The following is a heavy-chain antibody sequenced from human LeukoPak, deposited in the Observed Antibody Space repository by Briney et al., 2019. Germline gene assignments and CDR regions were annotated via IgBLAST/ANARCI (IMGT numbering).Heavy chain of an antibody. Sequence: PSETLSLTCTVSGGSISSYYWSWIRQPPGKGLEWIGDIYYSGSTNYNPSLKSRVTISVDTSKNKFSLKLSSVTAADTAVYYCARIGHEDYYFDYWGQGTLVTVSS. J-gene: IGHJ4*02. V-gene: IGHV4-59*01. CDR3: ARIGHEDYYFDY. CDR2: IYYSGST. CDR1: GGSISSYY.